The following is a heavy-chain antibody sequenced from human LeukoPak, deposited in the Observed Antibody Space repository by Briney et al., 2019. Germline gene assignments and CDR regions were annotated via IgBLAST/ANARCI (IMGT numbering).Heavy chain of an antibody. J-gene: IGHJ4*02. D-gene: IGHD3-9*01. CDR1: GGSFSGYY. CDR3: AREGGLRYFDWLFDYFDY. CDR2: VNHSGST. V-gene: IGHV4-34*01. Sequence: SETLSLTCAVYGGSFSGYYWSWIRQPPGKGLEWIGEVNHSGSTNYNPSLKSRVTISVDTSKNQFSLKLSSVTAADTAVYYCAREGGLRYFDWLFDYFDYWGQGTLVTVSS.